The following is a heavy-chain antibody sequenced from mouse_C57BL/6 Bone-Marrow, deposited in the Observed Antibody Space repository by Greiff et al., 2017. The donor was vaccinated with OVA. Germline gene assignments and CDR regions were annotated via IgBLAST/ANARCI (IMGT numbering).Heavy chain of an antibody. CDR3: ARLNGNYEYFDY. J-gene: IGHJ2*01. V-gene: IGHV5-6*01. CDR2: ISSGGSYT. Sequence: EVQVVESGGDLVKPGGSLKLSCAASGFTFSSYGMSWVRQTPDKRLEWVATISSGGSYTYYPDSVKGRFTISRDNANNTLYLQRSSLKAEDTAMYYCARLNGNYEYFDYWGQGTTLTVSS. CDR1: GFTFSSYG. D-gene: IGHD2-1*01.